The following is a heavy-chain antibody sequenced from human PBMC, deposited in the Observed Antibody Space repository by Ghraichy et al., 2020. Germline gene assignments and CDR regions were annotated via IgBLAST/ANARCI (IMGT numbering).Heavy chain of an antibody. CDR3: ARLKNYSDSDTYDGFVHFFDY. V-gene: IGHV4-4*09. D-gene: IGHD3-22*01. CDR1: GDSMSPYS. Sequence: SETRSLTCSVSGDSMSPYSWAWIRQTPGKGLEWLGHIYSSGTTNYNPSLRSRVTITVDTSTNRFSLQVTSVTAADTAIYYCARLKNYSDSDTYDGFVHFFDYWGQGKLVKVSS. CDR2: IYSSGTT. J-gene: IGHJ4*02.